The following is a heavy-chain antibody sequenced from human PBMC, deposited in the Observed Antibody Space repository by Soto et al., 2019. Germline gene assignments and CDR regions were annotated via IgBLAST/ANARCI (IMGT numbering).Heavy chain of an antibody. CDR1: GGSFSGYY. J-gene: IGHJ3*01. V-gene: IGHV4-34*01. D-gene: IGHD3-3*01. CDR2: VKHSGNI. Sequence: QVQLQQWGAGLLEPSETLSLTCAVYGGSFSGYYLGWFRQPPGQGLEWIGEVKHSGNINSNPSLTTRLTVSVDTFKNQCALRLASMTAADTAMYYCARGSHSEFSSGYADSFDVCGQGTMVTVSA. CDR3: ARGSHSEFSSGYADSFDV.